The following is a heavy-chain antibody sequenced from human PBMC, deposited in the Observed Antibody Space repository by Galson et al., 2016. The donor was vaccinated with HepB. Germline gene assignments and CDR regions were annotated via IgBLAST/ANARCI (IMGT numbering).Heavy chain of an antibody. CDR2: IDGPTPNT. D-gene: IGHD6-19*01. J-gene: IGHJ4*02. Sequence: SLRLSCAASGFTFRHYALSWVRQAPGKGLEWVSHIDGPTPNTHYADSVRGRFSIYRDNSSDTLYLQMDSLTAEDSAIYYCATWLSHHFDYWGQGTLVTVSS. CDR3: ATWLSHHFDY. CDR1: GFTFRHYA. V-gene: IGHV3-23*01.